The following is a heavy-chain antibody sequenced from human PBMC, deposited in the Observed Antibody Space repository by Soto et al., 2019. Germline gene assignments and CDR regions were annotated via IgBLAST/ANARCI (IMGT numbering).Heavy chain of an antibody. CDR1: GFTFSSYW. D-gene: IGHD2-21*02. Sequence: GGALRLSCVVSGFTFSSYWMGWVRQTPGKGLQWVANIKEDGSEKYYVGSVKGRCTISRDNTENSLFLHLNSLTAEDTAVYYCVRAPRKSVEYCGGDCFRLYDSWGQGTLVPVSS. CDR2: IKEDGSEK. CDR3: VRAPRKSVEYCGGDCFRLYDS. V-gene: IGHV3-7*03. J-gene: IGHJ4*02.